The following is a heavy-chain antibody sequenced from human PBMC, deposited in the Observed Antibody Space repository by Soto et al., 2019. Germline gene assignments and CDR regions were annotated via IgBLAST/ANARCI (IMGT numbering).Heavy chain of an antibody. Sequence: QVQLQESGPGLVKPSQTVSLTCTVSGGSIFGGDYYWSWIRQSPGKGLQWVGSIYYSGSTYYNPSLKSRVTISVDTSKNHFSLNLSSVTAADTAVYYCARDVDSTILKPNDAFGIWGQGTMVTVSS. CDR2: IYYSGST. J-gene: IGHJ3*02. D-gene: IGHD5-18*01. CDR3: ARDVDSTILKPNDAFGI. CDR1: GGSIFGGDYY. V-gene: IGHV4-30-4*01.